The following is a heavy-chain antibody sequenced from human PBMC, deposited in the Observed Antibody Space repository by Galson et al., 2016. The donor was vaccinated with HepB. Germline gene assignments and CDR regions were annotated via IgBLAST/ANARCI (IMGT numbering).Heavy chain of an antibody. CDR3: TRGRWFFDL. V-gene: IGHV3-13*05. Sequence: SLRLSCAASGFTFGNYDMHWVRQPTGKSLEWVSGVGTAGVPSYPVSVKGRCTISRDNAKNSFFLQMGNLGVEDTAVYYCTRGRWFFDLWGRGTLVTVSS. CDR1: GFTFGNYD. J-gene: IGHJ2*01. CDR2: VGTAGVP.